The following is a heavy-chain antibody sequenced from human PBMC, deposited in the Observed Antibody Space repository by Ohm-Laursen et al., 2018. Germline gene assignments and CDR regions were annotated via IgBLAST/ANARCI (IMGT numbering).Heavy chain of an antibody. CDR1: GFTFSSDA. CDR3: AKFMWKHEY. CDR2: ISRGGST. J-gene: IGHJ4*02. V-gene: IGHV3-23*01. D-gene: IGHD5-18*01. Sequence: SLRLSCSASGFTFSSDAMSRVRQAPGKGLEWVSAISRGGSTYYADSVEGRFTISRDNSKNTLYLQMNSLRAEDTAVYYCAKFMWKHEYWGQGTLVTVSS.